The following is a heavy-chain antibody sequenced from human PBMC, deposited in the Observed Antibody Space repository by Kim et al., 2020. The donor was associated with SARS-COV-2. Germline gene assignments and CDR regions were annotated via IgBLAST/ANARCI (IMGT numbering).Heavy chain of an antibody. Sequence: LRSRVTISVDTSKNQFSLKLSSVTAADTAVYYCARGSRIAAAGVYYFDYWGQGTLVTVSS. V-gene: IGHV4-34*01. CDR3: ARGSRIAAAGVYYFDY. D-gene: IGHD6-13*01. J-gene: IGHJ4*02.